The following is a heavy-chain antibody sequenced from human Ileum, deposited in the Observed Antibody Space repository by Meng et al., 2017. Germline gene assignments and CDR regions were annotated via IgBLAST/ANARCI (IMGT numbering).Heavy chain of an antibody. CDR3: ARLLDSSDWGWFDP. Sequence: QVQLQESCPGLVKPSETLALTCSVSGASISSHYWTWIRQPSGKGLEYIGYIYYRGGASYNPSLRSRVTMSVDTSKNQFSLNLSSVTAADTAVYYCARLLDSSDWGWFDPWGQGTLVTVSS. D-gene: IGHD3-22*01. V-gene: IGHV4-59*08. J-gene: IGHJ5*02. CDR2: IYYRGGA. CDR1: GASISSHY.